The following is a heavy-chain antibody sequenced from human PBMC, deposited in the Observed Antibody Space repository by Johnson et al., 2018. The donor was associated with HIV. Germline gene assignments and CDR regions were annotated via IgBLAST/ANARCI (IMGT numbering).Heavy chain of an antibody. V-gene: IGHV3-30*03. D-gene: IGHD5-12*01. J-gene: IGHJ3*02. CDR3: SRHSPRGYSGYDALDI. CDR1: GFTFGDYY. Sequence: QVQLVESGGGLVKPGGSLRLSCAASGFTFGDYYMSWIRQAPGKGLEWVAVISYDGRYKYYADSVKGRFTISRDNSKNTLYLQMNSLRSEDTAMYYCSRHSPRGYSGYDALDIWGQGKMVTVSS. CDR2: ISYDGRYK.